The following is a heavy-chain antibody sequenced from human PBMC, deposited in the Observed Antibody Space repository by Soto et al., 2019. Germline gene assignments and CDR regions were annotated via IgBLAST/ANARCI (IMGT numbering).Heavy chain of an antibody. J-gene: IGHJ6*02. CDR2: IESGGST. V-gene: IGHV3-23*01. CDR3: AKDLGPLRLLNYYFYGLDV. CDR1: GFTFSSYA. Sequence: PXGSLRLSCAASGFTFSSYAMSWVRQAPGMGLEWVAVIESGGSTHYADSVKGRFTISRDIPKNMIYLQLHTLRAEDTAVYYCAKDLGPLRLLNYYFYGLDVWGQGTTVTVSS. D-gene: IGHD2-15*01.